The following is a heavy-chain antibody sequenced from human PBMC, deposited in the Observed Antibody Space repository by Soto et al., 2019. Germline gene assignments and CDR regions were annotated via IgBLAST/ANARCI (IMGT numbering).Heavy chain of an antibody. CDR2: IYWDGDE. Sequence: KESGPTLVKPTQTLTLTCTFSGFSLTTSGVGVGWIRQTPGRAPEWLALIYWDGDERYSPSLKSRLTITKDASRNQVVLTLANMDPVDTATYYCVHRVLRTFYGLVTTTAFYFDHWGQGALVTVSS. CDR3: VHRVLRTFYGLVTTTAFYFDH. V-gene: IGHV2-5*02. D-gene: IGHD3-9*01. J-gene: IGHJ4*02. CDR1: GFSLTTSGVG.